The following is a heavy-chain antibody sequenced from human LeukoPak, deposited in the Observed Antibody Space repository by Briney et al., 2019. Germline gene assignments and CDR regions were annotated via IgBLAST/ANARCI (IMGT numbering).Heavy chain of an antibody. CDR2: IHYGGST. J-gene: IGHJ4*02. CDR3: ARLPAVGATKGGQFDY. Sequence: PSETLSLTCTVSGGSIRTYYWSWIRQPPGKGLEWIGYIHYGGSTNYNPSLKSRVTISVDTSKNQFSLNLSSVTAADTAVYYCARLPAVGATKGGQFDYWGQGTLVTVSS. D-gene: IGHD1-26*01. CDR1: GGSIRTYY. V-gene: IGHV4-59*08.